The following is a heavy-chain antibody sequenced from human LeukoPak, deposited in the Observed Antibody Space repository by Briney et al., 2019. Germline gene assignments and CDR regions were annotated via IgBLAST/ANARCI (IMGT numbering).Heavy chain of an antibody. D-gene: IGHD6-13*01. J-gene: IGHJ4*02. V-gene: IGHV3-30*03. Sequence: GGSLRLSCAASGFTFRSSGMHWVRQAPGKGLEWVALISYDGSVEKNAASVKGRFTISRDNSKNTLYLQMNSLRTEDTAVYYCARALGSSWDSSLDSWGQGTLVPVSS. CDR3: ARALGSSWDSSLDS. CDR2: ISYDGSVE. CDR1: GFTFRSSG.